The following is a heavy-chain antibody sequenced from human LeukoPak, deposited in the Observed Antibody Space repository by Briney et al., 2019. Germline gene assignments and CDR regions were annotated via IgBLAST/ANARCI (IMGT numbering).Heavy chain of an antibody. D-gene: IGHD2-15*01. Sequence: SETLSLTCTVSGGSISSYYWSWLRQPAGKGLEWIGRIYTSGSTNYNPSLKSRVTMSVDTSKNQFSLKLSSVTAADTAVYYCARVGRRATGRYNWFDPWGQGTLVTVSS. CDR2: IYTSGST. V-gene: IGHV4-4*07. CDR3: ARVGRRATGRYNWFDP. CDR1: GGSISSYY. J-gene: IGHJ5*02.